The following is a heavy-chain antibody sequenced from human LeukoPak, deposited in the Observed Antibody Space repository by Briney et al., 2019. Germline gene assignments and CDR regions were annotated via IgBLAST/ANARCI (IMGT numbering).Heavy chain of an antibody. CDR3: VRDIYRTAVAGSSGLGY. V-gene: IGHV3-7*01. D-gene: IGHD6-19*01. CDR1: GFTFGTYW. J-gene: IGHJ4*02. CDR2: IKQDGTEK. Sequence: GGSLRLSCAASGFTFGTYWMGWVRQAPGKGMEWVANIKQDGTEKSYVDSVKGRFTISRDNVKNSVYLQMHSLRVDDTAIYYCVRDIYRTAVAGSSGLGYWGQGTLVTVSS.